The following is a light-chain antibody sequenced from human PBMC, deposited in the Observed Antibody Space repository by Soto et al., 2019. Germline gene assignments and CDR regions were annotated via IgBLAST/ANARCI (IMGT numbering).Light chain of an antibody. J-gene: IGLJ2*01. CDR1: SSDVGAYNF. V-gene: IGLV2-14*03. CDR2: DVS. CDR3: NSYTNSSDPYVL. Sequence: QSALTQPASVSGSPGQSITISCTGTSSDVGAYNFVSWYQHHPGKAPKLMIYDVSNRPSGVSNRFSGSKSDNTASLTISGLQAEDEADYYCNSYTNSSDPYVLFGGGTKVTVL.